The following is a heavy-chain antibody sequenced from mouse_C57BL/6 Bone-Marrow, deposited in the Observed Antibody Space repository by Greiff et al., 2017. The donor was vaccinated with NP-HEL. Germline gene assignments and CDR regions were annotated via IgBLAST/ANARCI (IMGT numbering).Heavy chain of an antibody. CDR2: IYPRSGNT. V-gene: IGHV1-81*01. Sequence: QVHVKQSGAELARPGASVKLSCKASGYTFTSYGISWVKQRTGQGLEWIGEIYPRSGNTYYNEKFKGKATLTADKSSSTAYMELRSLTSEDSAVYFCARSYYGSSERLYAMDYWGQGTSVTVSS. J-gene: IGHJ4*01. CDR1: GYTFTSYG. D-gene: IGHD1-1*01. CDR3: ARSYYGSSERLYAMDY.